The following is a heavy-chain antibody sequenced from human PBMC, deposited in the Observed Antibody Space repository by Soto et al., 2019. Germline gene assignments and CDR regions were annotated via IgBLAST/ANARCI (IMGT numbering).Heavy chain of an antibody. V-gene: IGHV3-11*04. J-gene: IGHJ4*02. CDR3: AKGPGHRTGWYYFDY. D-gene: IGHD6-19*01. Sequence: GGSLRLSCAASGFTFSDYYMSWIRQAPGKGLEWVSYISSSGSTIYYADSVKGRFTISRDNSKNTVYLQLNSLRTEDTAVYYCAKGPGHRTGWYYFDYSGQATLVTVSS. CDR2: ISSSGSTI. CDR1: GFTFSDYY.